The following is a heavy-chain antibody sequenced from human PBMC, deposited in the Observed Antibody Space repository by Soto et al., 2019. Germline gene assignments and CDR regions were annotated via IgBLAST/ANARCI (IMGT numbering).Heavy chain of an antibody. J-gene: IGHJ6*02. V-gene: IGHV1-18*01. CDR3: ARNGDYGYVIFYYYGMDV. D-gene: IGHD4-17*01. CDR1: GYTFTSYG. CDR2: ISAYNGNT. Sequence: QVQLVQSGAEVKKPGASVKVSCKASGYTFTSYGISWVRQAPGQGLEWMGWISAYNGNTNYAQKLQGRVTMTPDTSTSTAYMELRSLRSDDTAVYYCARNGDYGYVIFYYYGMDVWGQGTTVTVSS.